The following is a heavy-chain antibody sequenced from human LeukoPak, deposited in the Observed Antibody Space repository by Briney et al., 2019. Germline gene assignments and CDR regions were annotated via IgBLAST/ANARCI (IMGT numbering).Heavy chain of an antibody. J-gene: IGHJ4*02. D-gene: IGHD2-2*01. CDR3: ASSHYYCSSTSCYFALFDY. CDR2: INHSGST. Sequence: SETLSLTCAVYGGSFSGYYWSWIRRPPGKGLEWIGEINHSGSTNYNPSLKSRVTISVDTSKNQFSLKLSSVTAADTAVYYCASSHYYCSSTSCYFALFDYWGQGTLVTVSS. V-gene: IGHV4-34*01. CDR1: GGSFSGYY.